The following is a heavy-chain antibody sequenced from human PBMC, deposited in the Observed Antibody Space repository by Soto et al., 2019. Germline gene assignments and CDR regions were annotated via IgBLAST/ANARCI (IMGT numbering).Heavy chain of an antibody. D-gene: IGHD6-19*01. V-gene: IGHV3-23*01. Sequence: EVQLLESGGGLVQPGGSLRLSCAASGFTFNTYGMSWVRQAPGKGLEWVSVISAGGDSTYYADSVKGRFTISRDNSKYTLYLQMNSLRAEDTAVYYCAKDWGSGWFRSYCDSWVQGTLVTVSS. J-gene: IGHJ4*02. CDR2: ISAGGDST. CDR3: AKDWGSGWFRSYCDS. CDR1: GFTFNTYG.